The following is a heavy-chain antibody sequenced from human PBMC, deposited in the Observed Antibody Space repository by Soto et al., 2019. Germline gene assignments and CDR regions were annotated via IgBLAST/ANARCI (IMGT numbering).Heavy chain of an antibody. J-gene: IGHJ6*02. CDR1: GGTFSNYA. CDR2: IMPIFGRA. CDR3: ARDRQYSSSWYYYYYGMDV. Sequence: SVKVSCKAPGGTFSNYAFSWVRQAPGQGLEWLGGIMPIFGRADYAQKFRGRVTITADESTSTAHMELSSLRSEDTAVYYCARDRQYSSSWYYYYYGMDVWGQGTTVTVSS. V-gene: IGHV1-69*13. D-gene: IGHD6-13*01.